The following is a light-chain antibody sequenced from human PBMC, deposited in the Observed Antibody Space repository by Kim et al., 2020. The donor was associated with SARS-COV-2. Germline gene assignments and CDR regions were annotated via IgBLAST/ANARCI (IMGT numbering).Light chain of an antibody. Sequence: GQSITIACTGTSSDVGSHNVVSWYQQHPGKAPKLMIYEVSKRPSGVSNRFSGSKSGNTASLTISGLQAEDEADYYCCSYAGSSTYVFGTGTKVTVL. CDR2: EVS. V-gene: IGLV2-23*02. J-gene: IGLJ1*01. CDR1: SSDVGSHNV. CDR3: CSYAGSSTYV.